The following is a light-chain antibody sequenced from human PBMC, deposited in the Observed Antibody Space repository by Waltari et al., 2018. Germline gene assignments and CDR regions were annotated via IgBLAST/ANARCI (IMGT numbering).Light chain of an antibody. CDR2: GAS. CDR3: QKYDNSPNS. J-gene: IGKJ2*03. Sequence: SQSPATLSLSPGERATLSCRASQTVSSYLAWYQQKPGQAPRLLIYGASTRATGIPGRFSGSGSGTEFTLTITSLEPEDFAVYYCQKYDNSPNSFGQGTKVEI. CDR1: QTVSSY. V-gene: IGKV3D-15*01.